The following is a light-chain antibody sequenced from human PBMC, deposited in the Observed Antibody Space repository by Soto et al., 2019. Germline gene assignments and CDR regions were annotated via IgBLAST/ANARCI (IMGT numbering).Light chain of an antibody. Sequence: QSALTQPASVSGSPGQSITISCAGTSSDIGGSNYVSWYQQHPGKAPKLMIYGVSNRPSGVSNRFSGSKSGNTASLTISGLLAEDEDDYFCYSSSSSSSTVYVFGAGTKVIVL. CDR3: YSSSSSSSTVYV. CDR1: SSDIGGSNY. CDR2: GVS. J-gene: IGLJ1*01. V-gene: IGLV2-14*03.